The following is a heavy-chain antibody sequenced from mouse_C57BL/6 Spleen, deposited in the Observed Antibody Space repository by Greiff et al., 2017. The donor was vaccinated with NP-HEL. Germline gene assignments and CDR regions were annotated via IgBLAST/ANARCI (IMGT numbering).Heavy chain of an antibody. CDR1: GYTFTDYE. V-gene: IGHV1-15*01. CDR2: IDPETGGT. CDR3: TRSDYCGSIYYYAMDY. J-gene: IGHJ4*01. Sequence: VQLQQSGAELVRPGASVTLSCKASGYTFTDYEMHWVKQTPVHGLEWIGAIDPETGGTAYNQKFKGKAILTADKSSSTAYMELRSLTSEDSAVYYCTRSDYCGSIYYYAMDYWGQGTSVTVSS. D-gene: IGHD1-1*01.